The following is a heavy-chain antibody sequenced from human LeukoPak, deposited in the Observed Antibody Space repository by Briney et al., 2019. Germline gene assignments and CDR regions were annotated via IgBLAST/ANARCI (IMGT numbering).Heavy chain of an antibody. CDR3: ARHPSGGNPLEW. D-gene: IGHD4-23*01. J-gene: IGHJ4*02. V-gene: IGHV4-34*01. Sequence: PSETLSLTCAVYGGSLSGYYWSWIRQPPGKGLEWIGEINHSEGTNYNPSLKSRVTISVDTSKNHFSLKLSSVTAADTAVYYCARHPSGGNPLEWWGQGTLVTVSS. CDR1: GGSLSGYY. CDR2: INHSEGT.